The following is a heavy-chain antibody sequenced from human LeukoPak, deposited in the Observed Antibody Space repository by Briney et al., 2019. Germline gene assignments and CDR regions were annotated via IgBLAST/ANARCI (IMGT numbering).Heavy chain of an antibody. V-gene: IGHV3-23*01. Sequence: GGSLRLSCAASGFTFSSHAMSWVRQAPGKGLEWVSAISGSGGSTYYADSVKGRFTISRDKSKNTLYLQMNSLRADDTAVYYCAKGLAVAGHFDYWGQGTLVTVSS. CDR2: ISGSGGST. J-gene: IGHJ4*02. D-gene: IGHD6-19*01. CDR1: GFTFSSHA. CDR3: AKGLAVAGHFDY.